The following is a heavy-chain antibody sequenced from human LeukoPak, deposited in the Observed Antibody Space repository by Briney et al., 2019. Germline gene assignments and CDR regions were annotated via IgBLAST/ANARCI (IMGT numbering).Heavy chain of an antibody. CDR2: VSESGEIT. V-gene: IGHV3-23*01. CDR1: GIAFSTYA. Sequence: GGSLRLSCAASGIAFSTYAMSWVRQAPGKGLEWVSVVSESGEITHYADSVKGRFTISRDNSKNTLYLQMNSLRAEDTAVYYCAKSIFAIFGVVTLGMDVWGQGTTVTVSS. D-gene: IGHD3-3*01. J-gene: IGHJ6*02. CDR3: AKSIFAIFGVVTLGMDV.